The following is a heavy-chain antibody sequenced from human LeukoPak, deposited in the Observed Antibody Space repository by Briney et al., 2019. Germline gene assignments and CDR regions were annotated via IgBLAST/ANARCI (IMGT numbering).Heavy chain of an antibody. CDR3: ARDLGSSWYWFDP. Sequence: PSETLSLTCTVSGYSISSGYYWGWIRQPPGKGLEWIGSIYHSGSTYYNPSLKSRVTISVDTSKNQFSLKLSSVTAADTAVYYCARDLGSSWYWFDPWGQGTLVTVSS. CDR1: GYSISSGYY. D-gene: IGHD6-13*01. J-gene: IGHJ5*02. CDR2: IYHSGST. V-gene: IGHV4-38-2*02.